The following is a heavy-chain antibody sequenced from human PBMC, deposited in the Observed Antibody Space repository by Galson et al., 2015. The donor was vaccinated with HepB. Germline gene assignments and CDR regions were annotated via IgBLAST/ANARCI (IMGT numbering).Heavy chain of an antibody. CDR3: ARQGTIEYSSTNYDY. Sequence: QSGAEVKKPGESLKISCKGSGYSFTSYWIGWVRQMPGKGLEWMGIIYPGDSDTRYSPSFQGQVTISADKSISTAYLQWSSLKASDTAMYYCARQGTIEYSSTNYDYWGQGTLVTVSS. CDR2: IYPGDSDT. D-gene: IGHD6-6*01. J-gene: IGHJ4*02. V-gene: IGHV5-51*01. CDR1: GYSFTSYW.